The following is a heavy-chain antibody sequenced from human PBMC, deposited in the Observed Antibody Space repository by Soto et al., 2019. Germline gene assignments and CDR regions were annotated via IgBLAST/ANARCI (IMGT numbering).Heavy chain of an antibody. D-gene: IGHD2-15*01. CDR2: INPSGGST. CDR1: GYTFTSYY. J-gene: IGHJ4*02. CDR3: ARGGGYVGYCSGGSCQDFDY. Sequence: QVQLVQSGAEVKKPGASVKVSCKASGYTFTSYYMHWVRQAPGQGLEWMGIINPSGGSTSYEQKFQGRVTMTRDTSTSTVYMELSSLSSEDTAVYYCARGGGYVGYCSGGSCQDFDYWGQGTLVTVSS. V-gene: IGHV1-46*01.